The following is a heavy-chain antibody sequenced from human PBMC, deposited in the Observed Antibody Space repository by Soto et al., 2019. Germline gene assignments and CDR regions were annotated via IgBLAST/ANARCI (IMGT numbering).Heavy chain of an antibody. CDR1: GYAFTNYW. J-gene: IGHJ5*02. Sequence: EVQLVQSGAALKKPGESLKISCKASGYAFTNYWIVWVRQVPGKGLEWMGLIYPGDSDTRYNPSFQGQVTISADKSTSAASLQWNSLMASDTAIYYCARSGRSGLRWLDFFDPWGQGTLVTVSS. CDR2: IYPGDSDT. CDR3: ARSGRSGLRWLDFFDP. V-gene: IGHV5-51*03. D-gene: IGHD4-17*01.